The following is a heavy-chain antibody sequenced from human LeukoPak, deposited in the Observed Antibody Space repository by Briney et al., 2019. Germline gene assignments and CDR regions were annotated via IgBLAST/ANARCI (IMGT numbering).Heavy chain of an antibody. CDR3: ARGNYYYGMDV. CDR2: ISSSGSTI. J-gene: IGHJ6*02. V-gene: IGHV3-11*01. CDR1: GFTFSNVW. Sequence: GGSLRLSCAASGFTFSNVWMNWIRQAPGKGLEWVSYISSSGSTIYYADSVKGRFTISRDNAKNSLYLQMNSLRAEDTAVYYCARGNYYYGMDVWGQGTTVTVSS.